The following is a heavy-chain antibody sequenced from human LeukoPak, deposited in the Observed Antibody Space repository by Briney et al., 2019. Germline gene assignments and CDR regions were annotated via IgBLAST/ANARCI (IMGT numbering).Heavy chain of an antibody. CDR1: GGSISSYY. CDR3: ARGVGWVGTYYYYGMDV. D-gene: IGHD1-1*01. CDR2: IYYSEST. J-gene: IGHJ6*02. Sequence: SETLSLTCTVSGGSISSYYWSWIRQPPGKELAWIGYIYYSESTNYNPSLQSRVTISVDTSKNQFSLKLSSVTAADTAVYYCARGVGWVGTYYYYGMDVWGQGTTVTVSS. V-gene: IGHV4-59*01.